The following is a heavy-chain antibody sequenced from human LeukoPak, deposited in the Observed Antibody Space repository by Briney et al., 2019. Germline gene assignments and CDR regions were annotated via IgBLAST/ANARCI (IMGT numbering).Heavy chain of an antibody. CDR1: GYTFTGYY. V-gene: IGHV1-18*04. CDR2: ISAYNGNT. D-gene: IGHD6-19*01. CDR3: AREGWSSGPGTGVDY. J-gene: IGHJ4*02. Sequence: GASVKVSCKASGYTFTGYYMHWVRQAPGQGLEWMGWISAYNGNTNYAQKLQGRVTMTTDTSTSTAYMELRSLRSDDTAVYYCAREGWSSGPGTGVDYWGQGTLVTVSS.